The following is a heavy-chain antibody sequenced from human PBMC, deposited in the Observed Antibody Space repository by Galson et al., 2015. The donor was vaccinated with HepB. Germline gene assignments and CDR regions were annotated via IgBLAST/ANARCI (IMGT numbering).Heavy chain of an antibody. CDR3: ARAPGGREIDY. CDR2: IYSGGST. Sequence: SLRLSCAASGFIVTNNYMTWVRQTPGKGLEWVSVIYSGGSTYYVDSMKGRLIISRDNSKNTLYLQLNNPRTEDTAVYYCARAPGGREIDYWGQGTLVTVSS. CDR1: GFIVTNNY. J-gene: IGHJ4*02. V-gene: IGHV3-53*01. D-gene: IGHD1-26*01.